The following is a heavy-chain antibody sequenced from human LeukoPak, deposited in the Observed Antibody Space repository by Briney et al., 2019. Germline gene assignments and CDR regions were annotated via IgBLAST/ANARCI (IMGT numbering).Heavy chain of an antibody. V-gene: IGHV4-38-2*02. CDR3: ARYNSDWGCLDP. Sequence: SETLSLTCTVSGYFSTAYYWGWIRQPPGKGLEWIASIRHDGHTYYNASLKSQVTISVDTSKNQFSLKLSSVTAADTAVYYCARYNSDWGCLDPWGQGTLVTVSS. D-gene: IGHD6-19*01. CDR1: GYFSTAYY. CDR2: IRHDGHT. J-gene: IGHJ5*02.